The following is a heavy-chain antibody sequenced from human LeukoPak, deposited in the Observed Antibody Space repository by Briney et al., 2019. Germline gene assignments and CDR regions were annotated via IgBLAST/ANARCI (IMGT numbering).Heavy chain of an antibody. J-gene: IGHJ3*02. V-gene: IGHV1-2*02. CDR3: ATNWGYCGGDCYPNDAFDI. CDR1: GYTFTGCY. CDR2: MNPNSGGT. Sequence: ASVKVSCKASGYTFTGCYMHWVRQAPGQGLEWMGWMNPNSGGTNYAQKFQGRVTMTRDTSISTAYMELSRLRSDDTAVYYCATNWGYCGGDCYPNDAFDIWGQGTMVTVSS. D-gene: IGHD2-21*02.